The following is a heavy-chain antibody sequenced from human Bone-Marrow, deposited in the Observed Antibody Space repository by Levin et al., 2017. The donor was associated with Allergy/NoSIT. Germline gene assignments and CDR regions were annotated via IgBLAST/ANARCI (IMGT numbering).Heavy chain of an antibody. CDR1: GFSPSTSGLN. CDR3: GHSAMIRGIICSSDDH. CDR2: IFWDDDT. D-gene: IGHD3-10*01. Sequence: SGPTLVKPTQTLTLTCTFSGFSPSTSGLNVGWIRQPPGKALEWLALIFWDDDTRYNPSLKSRLTITKASSKNQVVLTMTNMEPVDTATYYCGHSAMIRGIICSSDDHWGPGTLVTVSS. V-gene: IGHV2-5*02. J-gene: IGHJ4*02.